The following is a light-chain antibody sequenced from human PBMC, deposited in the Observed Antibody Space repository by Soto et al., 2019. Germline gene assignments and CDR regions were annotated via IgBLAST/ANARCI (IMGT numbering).Light chain of an antibody. CDR3: SSYTSSSTWV. CDR1: SSDVGGYKY. V-gene: IGLV2-14*03. Sequence: QPVLTQPASVSGSPGQSITISCTGTSSDVGGYKYVSWYQQHPGKAPKLMIYDVSNRPSGVSNRFSGSKSGNTASLIISGLQAEDEADYYCSSYTSSSTWVIGGGTKLTVL. CDR2: DVS. J-gene: IGLJ3*02.